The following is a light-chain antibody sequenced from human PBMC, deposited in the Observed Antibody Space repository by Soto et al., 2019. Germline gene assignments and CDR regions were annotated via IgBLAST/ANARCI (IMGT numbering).Light chain of an antibody. CDR2: TAS. J-gene: IGKJ3*01. V-gene: IGKV1-27*01. CDR1: QDIRNN. CDR3: KKCNGAPFT. Sequence: DFQVTQSPSSLSASVGDRVTITCRASQDIRNNSAGYLQKPGKVPQLLIYTASTLQSGVTSRLSASGSGPDFTLTISSLQPEDVGIYYCKKCNGAPFTFGPGTTVDIK.